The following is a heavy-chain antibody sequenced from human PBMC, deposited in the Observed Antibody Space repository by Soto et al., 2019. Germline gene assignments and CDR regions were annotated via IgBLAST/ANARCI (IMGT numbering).Heavy chain of an antibody. J-gene: IGHJ4*02. CDR1: GVSISSYY. D-gene: IGHD6-13*01. Sequence: SETLSLTCTVSGVSISSYYWSWIRQPPGKGLEWIGYIYYSGSTNYNPSLKGRVTISVDTSKNQFSLKLSSVTAADTAVYYCARDNRVGAAPHMDYWGQGTLVTVSS. V-gene: IGHV4-59*01. CDR3: ARDNRVGAAPHMDY. CDR2: IYYSGST.